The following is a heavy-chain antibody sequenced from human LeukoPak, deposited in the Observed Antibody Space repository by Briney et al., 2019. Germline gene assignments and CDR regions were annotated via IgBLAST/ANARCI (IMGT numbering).Heavy chain of an antibody. CDR1: GFTFSSYS. CDR3: ARDGYYGSGSYPYYYGMDV. Sequence: GGSLRLSCAASGFTFSSYSMNWVRQAPGKGLEWVSSISSSSSYIYYADSVKGRFTISRDNAKNSLYLQMNSLRAEDTAVYYCARDGYYGSGSYPYYYGMDVWGKGTTVTVSS. V-gene: IGHV3-21*01. D-gene: IGHD3-10*01. J-gene: IGHJ6*04. CDR2: ISSSSSYI.